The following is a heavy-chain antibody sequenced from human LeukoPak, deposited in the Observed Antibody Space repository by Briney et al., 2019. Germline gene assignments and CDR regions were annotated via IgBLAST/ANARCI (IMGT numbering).Heavy chain of an antibody. CDR3: AIDRKYSSGWYVNPSANVYGMDV. D-gene: IGHD6-19*01. Sequence: PGGSLRLSCAASGFTFSSYGMHWVRQAPGKGLEWVAVISYDGSNKYYADSVKGRFTISRDNSKNTLYLQMNSLRAEDTAVYYCAIDRKYSSGWYVNPSANVYGMDVWGQGTTVTVSS. CDR2: ISYDGSNK. J-gene: IGHJ6*02. CDR1: GFTFSSYG. V-gene: IGHV3-30*03.